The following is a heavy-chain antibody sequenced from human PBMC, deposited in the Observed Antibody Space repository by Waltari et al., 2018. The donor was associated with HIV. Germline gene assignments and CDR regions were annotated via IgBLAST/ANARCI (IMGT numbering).Heavy chain of an antibody. CDR2: MSYDGKT. CDR3: AKDLNVFYHGSGFDY. J-gene: IGHJ4*02. CDR1: GFAVRGSG. Sequence: QVQLVESGGGVVQSGGSLSLSCGVSGFAVRGSGMHWVRQAPGKGLEWVAVMSYDGKTYYSDDVRGRFTMSRDTSRNTMFLQMDRLKVGDRGVYYCAKDLNVFYHGSGFDYWGPGSPVSVS. D-gene: IGHD3-10*01. V-gene: IGHV3-30*18.